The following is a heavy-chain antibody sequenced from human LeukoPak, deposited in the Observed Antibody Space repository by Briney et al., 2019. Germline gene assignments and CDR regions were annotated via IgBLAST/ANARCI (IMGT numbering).Heavy chain of an antibody. V-gene: IGHV4-61*05. CDR2: IYYSGST. D-gene: IGHD3-3*01. CDR1: GGSISSSSYY. Sequence: SETLSLTCTVSGGSISSSSYYWGWIRQPPGKGLEWIGYIYYSGSTNYNPSLKSRVTISVDTSKNQFSLKLSSVTAADTAVYYCARAQNDFWSGYYSYYFDYWGQGTLVTVSS. J-gene: IGHJ4*02. CDR3: ARAQNDFWSGYYSYYFDY.